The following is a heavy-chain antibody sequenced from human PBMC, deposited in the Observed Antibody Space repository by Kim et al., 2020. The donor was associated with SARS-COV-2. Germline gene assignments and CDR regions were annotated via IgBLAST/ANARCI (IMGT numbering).Heavy chain of an antibody. CDR3: ASRSLVVVVAASTYYYDSSGYHWSGYGMDV. CDR1: GGTFSSYA. J-gene: IGHJ6*02. CDR2: IIPIFGTA. Sequence: SVKVSCKASGGTFSSYAISWVRQAPGQGLEWMGGIIPIFGTANYAQKFQGRVTITADKSTSTAYMELSSLRSEDTAVYYCASRSLVVVVAASTYYYDSSGYHWSGYGMDVWGQGTTVTVSS. D-gene: IGHD3-22*01. V-gene: IGHV1-69*06.